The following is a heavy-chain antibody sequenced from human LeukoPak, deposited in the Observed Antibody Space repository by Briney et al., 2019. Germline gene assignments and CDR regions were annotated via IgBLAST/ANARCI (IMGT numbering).Heavy chain of an antibody. Sequence: PGGSLRLSCAASGFSFSIYSMNWVRQAPGKGLEWVSSISSSSSYIYYADSVKGRFTISRDNAKNSLYLQMDSLRAEDTAVYYCAKQWLFNYFDYWGQGTLVTVSS. J-gene: IGHJ4*02. V-gene: IGHV3-21*04. CDR3: AKQWLFNYFDY. CDR2: ISSSSSYI. D-gene: IGHD6-19*01. CDR1: GFSFSIYS.